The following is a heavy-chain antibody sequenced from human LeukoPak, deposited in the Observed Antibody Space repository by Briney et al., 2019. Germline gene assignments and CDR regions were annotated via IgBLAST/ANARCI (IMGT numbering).Heavy chain of an antibody. CDR1: GFTFSNAW. V-gene: IGHV3-15*01. J-gene: IGHJ4*02. CDR3: TTDDGYGEYYFDY. D-gene: IGHD2-21*02. CDR2: IKSKTDGGTT. Sequence: PGGSLRLSCAASGFTFSNAWMSWVRQAPGKGLEWVGRIKSKTDGGTTDYAAPVKGRFTISRDDSKNTLYLQMNSLKTEDTAVYYYTTDDGYGEYYFDYWGQGTLVTVSS.